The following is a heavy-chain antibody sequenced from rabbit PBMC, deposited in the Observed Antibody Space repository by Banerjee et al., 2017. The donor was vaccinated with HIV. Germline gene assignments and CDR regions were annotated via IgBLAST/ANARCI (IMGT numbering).Heavy chain of an antibody. V-gene: IGHV1S40*01. D-gene: IGHD7-1*01. J-gene: IGHJ4*01. CDR3: ARLYHGYPAYDL. CDR2: IYGHDGST. CDR1: GFSLSRSDF. Sequence: QSLEESGGDLVKPGASLTLTCTASGFSLSRSDFMCWVRQAPGKGLEWIACIYGHDGSTWDASWAKGRFTISKISSTTVTLQMTSLTAADTATYFCARLYHGYPAYDLWGPGTLVTVS.